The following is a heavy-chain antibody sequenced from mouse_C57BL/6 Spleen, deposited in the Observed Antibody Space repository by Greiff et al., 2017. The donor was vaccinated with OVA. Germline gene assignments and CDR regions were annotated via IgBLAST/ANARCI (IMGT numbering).Heavy chain of an antibody. CDR2: INYDGSST. CDR1: GFTFSDYY. V-gene: IGHV5-16*01. J-gene: IGHJ4*01. Sequence: EVKLVESEGGLVQPGSSMKLSCTASGFTFSDYYMAWVRQVPEKGLEWVANINYDGSSTYYLDSLKSRFIISRDNAKNILYLQMSSLKSEDTATYYCARGEAMDYWGQGTSVTVSS. CDR3: ARGEAMDY.